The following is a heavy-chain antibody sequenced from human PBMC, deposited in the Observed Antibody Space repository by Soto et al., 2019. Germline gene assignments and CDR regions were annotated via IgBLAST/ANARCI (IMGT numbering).Heavy chain of an antibody. CDR3: ATLSVICRDGMDV. CDR1: GGSISNYF. J-gene: IGHJ6*02. V-gene: IGHV4-59*08. CDR2: SCYSGST. Sequence: QVQLQESGPELVKPSETLSLTCTVSGGSISNYFWSWIRQPPGKGLEWIGYSCYSGSTNYNPSLRSRVTILVDTSQSQFSLKLTSVTAADAAVYYCATLSVICRDGMDVWGQGTTVTVSS. D-gene: IGHD1-26*01.